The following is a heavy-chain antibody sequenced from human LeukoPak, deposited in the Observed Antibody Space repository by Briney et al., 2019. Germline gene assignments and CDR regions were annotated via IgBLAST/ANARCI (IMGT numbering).Heavy chain of an antibody. J-gene: IGHJ6*02. CDR3: AREKVTYYYYYGMDV. CDR2: ISAYNGNT. CDR1: GYTFTSYG. Sequence: ASVKVSCKASGYTFTSYGISWVRKAPGQGLEWMGWISAYNGNTNYAQKLRGRATMTTDTSTSTAYMELRSLRSDVTAVYYCAREKVTYYYYYGMDVWGQGTTVTVSS. D-gene: IGHD4-23*01. V-gene: IGHV1-18*01.